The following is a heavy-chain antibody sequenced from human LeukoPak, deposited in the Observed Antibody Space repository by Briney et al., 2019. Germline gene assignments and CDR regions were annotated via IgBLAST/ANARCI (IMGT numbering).Heavy chain of an antibody. J-gene: IGHJ4*02. Sequence: SETLSLTCAVYGGSFSGYYWSWIRQPPGKGLEWIGEINHSGSTNYNPSLKSRVTISVDTSKNQFSLKLSSVTAADTAVYYCARGSTQIAIFGVVQYKKYYFDYWGQGTLVTVSS. CDR3: ARGSTQIAIFGVVQYKKYYFDY. CDR2: INHSGST. CDR1: GGSFSGYY. V-gene: IGHV4-34*01. D-gene: IGHD3-3*01.